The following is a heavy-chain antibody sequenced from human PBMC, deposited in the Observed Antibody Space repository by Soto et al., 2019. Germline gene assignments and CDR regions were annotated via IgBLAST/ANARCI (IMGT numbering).Heavy chain of an antibody. J-gene: IGHJ6*02. CDR3: ARRTWGMDV. CDR2: IFHSGNT. Sequence: QVQLQESGPGLVKPSGTLSLTCAVSSGSIDTTNWWSWVRQPPGKGLEWIGEIFHSGNTYYNPSLGSRVTISVDTSKNQFSLNLRSVTAADTAVYYCARRTWGMDVWGQGTTVTVSS. CDR1: SGSIDTTNW. V-gene: IGHV4-4*02. D-gene: IGHD2-8*01.